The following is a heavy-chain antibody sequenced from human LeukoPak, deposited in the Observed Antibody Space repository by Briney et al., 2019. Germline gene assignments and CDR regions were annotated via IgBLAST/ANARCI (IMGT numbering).Heavy chain of an antibody. CDR2: VHYSGRT. J-gene: IGHJ4*02. CDR1: NGSISSDF. V-gene: IGHV4-59*12. CDR3: ARGRREGLPYLGD. D-gene: IGHD1-26*01. Sequence: PSETLSLTCTVSNGSISSDFWNWIRQPPGKGLEWIGYVHYSGRTNYNPSLKSRVAISVDTSKNQFSLKLNSVTAADTGVYYCARGRREGLPYLGDWGQGTLVTVSS.